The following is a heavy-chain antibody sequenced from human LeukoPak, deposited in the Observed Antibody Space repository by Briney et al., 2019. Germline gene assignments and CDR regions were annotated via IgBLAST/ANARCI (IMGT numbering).Heavy chain of an antibody. CDR2: MNPNSGNT. V-gene: IGHV1-8*01. CDR1: GYTFTSYD. Sequence: VASVKVSCKASGYTFTSYDINWVRQATGQGLEWMGWMNPNSGNTGYAQKFQGRVTMTRNTSISTAYMELNSLRAEDTAVYYCAKGSEWDYYYYYGMDVWGQGTTVTVSS. D-gene: IGHD2-8*01. CDR3: AKGSEWDYYYYYGMDV. J-gene: IGHJ6*02.